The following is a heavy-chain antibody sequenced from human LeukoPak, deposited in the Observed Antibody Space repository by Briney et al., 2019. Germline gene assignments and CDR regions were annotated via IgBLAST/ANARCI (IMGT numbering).Heavy chain of an antibody. Sequence: GGSLRLSCAASGFIFSAYGMSWVRQAPGKGLEWVSAINGGGVSTYYADSVKGRFTVSRENSKNTLYLQMDSLTAEDTAIYYCAKEVYDSSGYYLDYWGQGTLVTVSS. CDR2: INGGGVST. CDR1: GFIFSAYG. D-gene: IGHD3-22*01. J-gene: IGHJ4*02. CDR3: AKEVYDSSGYYLDY. V-gene: IGHV3-23*01.